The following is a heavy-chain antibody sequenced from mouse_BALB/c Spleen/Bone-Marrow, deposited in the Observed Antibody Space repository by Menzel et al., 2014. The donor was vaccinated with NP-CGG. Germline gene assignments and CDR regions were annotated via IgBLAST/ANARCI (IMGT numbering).Heavy chain of an antibody. Sequence: VQLVESGAELVRPGASVELSCKASGYTFTSXWMNWVKQRPGQGLEWIGMIDPSDSETHYNQMFKDKATLTVDKSSSTAYMQLSSLTSEDSAVYYCAREEITTVVAPAYWGQGTLVTVSA. CDR3: AREEITTVVAPAY. CDR1: GYTFTSXW. D-gene: IGHD1-1*01. J-gene: IGHJ3*01. CDR2: IDPSDSET. V-gene: IGHV1-61*01.